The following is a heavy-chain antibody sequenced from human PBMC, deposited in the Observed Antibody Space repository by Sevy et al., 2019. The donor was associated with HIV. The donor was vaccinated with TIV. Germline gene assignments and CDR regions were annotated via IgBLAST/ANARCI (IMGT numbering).Heavy chain of an antibody. CDR2: LKNKANGGTV. D-gene: IGHD6-25*01. Sequence: GGSLRLSCTTFGFTFGDYARNWVRQAPGKGLEWVAFLKNKANGGTVDYAASVKGRFTISRDDSKSIAYLQMNDLKTEDTAVYYCTRWKAAQSIFDYWGQGALVTVSS. V-gene: IGHV3-49*04. J-gene: IGHJ4*02. CDR1: GFTFGDYA. CDR3: TRWKAAQSIFDY.